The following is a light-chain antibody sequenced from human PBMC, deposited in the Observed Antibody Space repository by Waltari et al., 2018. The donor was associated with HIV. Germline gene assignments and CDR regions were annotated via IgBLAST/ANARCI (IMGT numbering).Light chain of an antibody. Sequence: QSALTQPPSVSGAPGQRVTLSCTGSSSNIGAGSDVHWYQQLPGTAPKLLIYGNTNRPSGVPDRFSGSKSGTSAYLAITGLQTEDEGTYYCQSYDNSLSGHWGFGGGTKLTVL. CDR3: QSYDNSLSGHWG. CDR1: SSNIGAGSD. J-gene: IGLJ3*02. V-gene: IGLV1-40*01. CDR2: GNT.